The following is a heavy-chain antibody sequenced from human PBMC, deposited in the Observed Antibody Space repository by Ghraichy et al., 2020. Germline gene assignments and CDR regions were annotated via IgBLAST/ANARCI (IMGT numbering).Heavy chain of an antibody. CDR1: GGSFSGYY. CDR3: ARGAVAGWHY. J-gene: IGHJ4*02. Sequence: SETLSLTCVVYGGSFSGYYWSWIRQPPGKGLEWIGEINHSGSTNYNPSLKSRVTISVDTTKNQFSLKLSSVTAADTAVYYCARGAVAGWHYWGQGTLVTVSS. D-gene: IGHD6-19*01. V-gene: IGHV4-34*01. CDR2: INHSGST.